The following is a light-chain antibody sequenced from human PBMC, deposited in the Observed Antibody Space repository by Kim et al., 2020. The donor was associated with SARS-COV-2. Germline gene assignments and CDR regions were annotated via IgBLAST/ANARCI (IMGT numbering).Light chain of an antibody. Sequence: LSPGERDTLSCRASQSVSSYLAWYQQKPGQAPRLLIYDASNRATGIPARFSGSGSGTDFTLTISSLEPEDFAVYYCQQRSNWPLTFGQGTRLEIK. CDR2: DAS. V-gene: IGKV3-11*01. CDR1: QSVSSY. CDR3: QQRSNWPLT. J-gene: IGKJ5*01.